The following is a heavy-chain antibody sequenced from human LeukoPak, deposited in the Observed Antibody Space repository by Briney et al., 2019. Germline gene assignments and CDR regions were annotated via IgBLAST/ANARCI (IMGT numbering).Heavy chain of an antibody. V-gene: IGHV1-46*01. CDR1: GYTFTSYY. CDR2: INPSGGST. CDR3: ARGALSPYGSGSYYPDFDY. D-gene: IGHD3-10*01. J-gene: IGHJ4*02. Sequence: ASVKVSCKAFGYTFTSYYMHWVRQAPGQGLEWMGIINPSGGSTGYAQKFQGRVTMTRDTSTSTVYMELSSLRSEDTAVYYCARGALSPYGSGSYYPDFDYWGQGTLVTVSS.